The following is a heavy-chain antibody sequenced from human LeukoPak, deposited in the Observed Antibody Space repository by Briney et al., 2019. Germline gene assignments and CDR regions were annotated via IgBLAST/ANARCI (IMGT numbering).Heavy chain of an antibody. D-gene: IGHD3-10*01. CDR1: GYTFTSYG. V-gene: IGHV1-18*01. CDR3: ARGLDSRFDLWFGEF. Sequence: ASVKVSCKASGYTFTSYGISWVRQAPGQGLEWMGWISAYNGNTNYAQKLQGRVTMTTDTSTSTAYMELRSLRSDDTAVYYCARGLDSRFDLWFGEFWGQGTLVTVSS. CDR2: ISAYNGNT. J-gene: IGHJ4*02.